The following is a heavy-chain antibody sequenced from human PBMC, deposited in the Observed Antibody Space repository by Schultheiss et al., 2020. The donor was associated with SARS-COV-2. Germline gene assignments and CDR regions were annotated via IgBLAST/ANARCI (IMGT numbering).Heavy chain of an antibody. Sequence: SGPTLVKPTQTLTLTCTFSGFSLTTSGLGVGWIRQPPGKALEWLALIYWDDDKRYSPSLKSRLTITKDTSKNQVVLTMTNMDPVDTATYYCARNVRFLEWLYEDYWGQGTLVTVSS. J-gene: IGHJ4*02. D-gene: IGHD3-3*01. V-gene: IGHV2-5*02. CDR1: GFSLTTSGLG. CDR3: ARNVRFLEWLYEDY. CDR2: IYWDDDK.